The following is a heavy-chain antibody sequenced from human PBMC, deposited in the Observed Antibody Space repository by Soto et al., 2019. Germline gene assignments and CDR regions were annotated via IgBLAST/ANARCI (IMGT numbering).Heavy chain of an antibody. CDR1: GYTFTSYG. D-gene: IGHD6-19*01. V-gene: IGHV1-18*01. Sequence: ASVKVSCRASGYTFTSYGISWVRQAPGQGLEWMGWISAYNGNTNYAQKLQGRVTMTTDTSTSTAYMELRSLRSDDTAVYYCARSFHSSGWYEDAFDIWGQGTMVTVSS. CDR3: ARSFHSSGWYEDAFDI. J-gene: IGHJ3*02. CDR2: ISAYNGNT.